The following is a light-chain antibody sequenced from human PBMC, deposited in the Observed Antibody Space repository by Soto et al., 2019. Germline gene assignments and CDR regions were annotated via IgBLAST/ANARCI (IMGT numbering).Light chain of an antibody. J-gene: IGKJ1*01. CDR2: DAS. Sequence: DIQMTQSPSTLSASVGDRVTITCRASQSISRWFAWYQQKPGKAPKLLIYDASSLESGVPSRFSGSGSGTEFTLTISSLQPDDFATFYCQQYNSYWTFGQGNKVEI. CDR3: QQYNSYWT. V-gene: IGKV1-5*01. CDR1: QSISRW.